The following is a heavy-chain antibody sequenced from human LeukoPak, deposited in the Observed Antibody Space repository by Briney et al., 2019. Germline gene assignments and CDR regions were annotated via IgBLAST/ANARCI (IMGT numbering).Heavy chain of an antibody. J-gene: IGHJ4*02. Sequence: GESLKISCKGSGYSFSTYWIAWVRQMPGKGLEWMGIIYLGDSDTRYSPSFQGQVTISADRSISTAYLQWSSLKASDTATYYCARSGGSGWDEGFDHWGQGTLVTVSS. CDR3: ARSGGSGWDEGFDH. V-gene: IGHV5-51*01. D-gene: IGHD6-19*01. CDR2: IYLGDSDT. CDR1: GYSFSTYW.